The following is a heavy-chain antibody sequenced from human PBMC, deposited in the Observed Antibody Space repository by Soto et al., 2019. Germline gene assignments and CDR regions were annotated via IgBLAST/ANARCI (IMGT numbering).Heavy chain of an antibody. CDR2: INPNSGGT. J-gene: IGHJ6*02. CDR3: ATQNPHVPDSYCDGMDV. V-gene: IGHV1-2*04. Sequence: ASVKVSCKASGYTFTGYYMHWVRQAPGQGLEWMGWINPNSGGTNYAQKFQGWVTMTRDTSISTAYMELSRLRSDDTAVYYCATQNPHVPDSYCDGMDVWGPGTTVTVSS. CDR1: GYTFTGYY. D-gene: IGHD2-2*01.